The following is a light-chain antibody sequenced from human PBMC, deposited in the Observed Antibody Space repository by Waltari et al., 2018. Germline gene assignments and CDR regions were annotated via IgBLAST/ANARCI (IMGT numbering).Light chain of an antibody. CDR2: EGS. CDR3: CSYAGSSTYVL. J-gene: IGLJ2*01. Sequence: QSALTQPASVSGSLGQPITISCTGANSDVGTYNLVSWYQQHPDKAPKLMIYEGSKRPSGVSNRFSGSQSGNTASLTISGLQAEDDGDYYCCSYAGSSTYVLFGGGTKLTVL. CDR1: NSDVGTYNL. V-gene: IGLV2-23*01.